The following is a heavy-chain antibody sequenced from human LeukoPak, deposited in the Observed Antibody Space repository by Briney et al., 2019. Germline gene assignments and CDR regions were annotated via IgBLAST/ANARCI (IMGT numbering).Heavy chain of an antibody. CDR3: ARAGGSTVSHSDY. CDR1: GFTFSSYA. CDR2: ISSSTSYI. J-gene: IGHJ4*02. D-gene: IGHD4-17*01. Sequence: PGRSLRLSCAASGFTFSSYAMHWVRQAPGKGLEWVSSISSSTSYIYYADSVKGRFTTSKDSAKNSLYLQMNSLRAEDTAVYYCARAGGSTVSHSDYWGQGTLVTVSS. V-gene: IGHV3-21*01.